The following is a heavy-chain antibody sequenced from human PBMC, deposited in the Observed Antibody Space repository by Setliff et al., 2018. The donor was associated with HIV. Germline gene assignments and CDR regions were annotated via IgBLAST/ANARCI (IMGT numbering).Heavy chain of an antibody. D-gene: IGHD3-16*01. V-gene: IGHV1-8*01. J-gene: IGHJ4*02. CDR2: MNPDSGLT. CDR1: GYTFTNYD. Sequence: ASVKVSCKASGYTFTNYDINWVRQVPGQGLEWMGRMNPDSGLTDYAPKLQGRVIMTRNTSITTAYMQVTRLRSDDTAVYFCANGGSGGQFDHWGQGTLVTVSS. CDR3: ANGGSGGQFDH.